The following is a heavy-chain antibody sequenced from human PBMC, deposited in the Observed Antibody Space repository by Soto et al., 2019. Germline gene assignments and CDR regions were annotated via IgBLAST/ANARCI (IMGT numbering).Heavy chain of an antibody. CDR2: ISGSGGST. CDR3: AKGEGHYYDHGTDV. CDR1: ELTFGSYA. V-gene: IGHV3-23*01. Sequence: CGPLRLSSGASELTFGSYARRWVRQAPGKGLEWVSAISGSGGSTYYADCVKGRFTISSDNSTNTLYLKMNSPRAEDTAVYYCAKGEGHYYDHGTDVWGQGTTVTVSS. J-gene: IGHJ6*02.